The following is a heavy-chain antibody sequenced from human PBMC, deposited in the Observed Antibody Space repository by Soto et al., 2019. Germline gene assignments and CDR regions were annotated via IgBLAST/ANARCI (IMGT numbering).Heavy chain of an antibody. D-gene: IGHD5-12*01. CDR1: GGRISSYN. CDR2: ISYGGSS. CDR3: ARGGRLQLVYCYYGMDV. Sequence: SETLPRPCTVSGGRISSYNWSWILQPPGKGLECIGYISYGGSSNYNPSLKSRVTVSVDTSKKQCTLKLSSVTATDTDVYYCARGGRLQLVYCYYGMDVWSQGTRVT. V-gene: IGHV4-59*01. J-gene: IGHJ6*02.